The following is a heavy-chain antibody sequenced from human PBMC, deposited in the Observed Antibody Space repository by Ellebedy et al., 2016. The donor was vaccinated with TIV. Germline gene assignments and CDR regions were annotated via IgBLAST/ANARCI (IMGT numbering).Heavy chain of an antibody. J-gene: IGHJ4*02. Sequence: PGGSLRLSCAASGFTFSGYAMSWVRQAPGKGLEWVLGFGVSGDTTYYADSVKGRFTISRDNSRNTLYLHMNSLRAEDTAIYYCAKGRSGTYIHHAFDCWGQGTLVTVSS. CDR3: AKGRSGTYIHHAFDC. V-gene: IGHV3-23*01. CDR1: GFTFSGYA. CDR2: FGVSGDTT. D-gene: IGHD1-14*01.